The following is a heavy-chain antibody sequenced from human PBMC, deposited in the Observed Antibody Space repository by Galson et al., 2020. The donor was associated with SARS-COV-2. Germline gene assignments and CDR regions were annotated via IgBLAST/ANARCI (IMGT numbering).Heavy chain of an antibody. V-gene: IGHV1-2*02. Sequence: ASVKVSCKASGYTFTGYYMHWVRQAPGQGLEWMGWINPNRGGTDYAQKFQGRVTMTRDTSISTAYMELSRLRSDDTAVYYCASARGPDYYDSSGYLDYWGQGSLVTVSS. CDR2: INPNRGGT. J-gene: IGHJ4*02. D-gene: IGHD3-22*01. CDR3: ASARGPDYYDSSGYLDY. CDR1: GYTFTGYY.